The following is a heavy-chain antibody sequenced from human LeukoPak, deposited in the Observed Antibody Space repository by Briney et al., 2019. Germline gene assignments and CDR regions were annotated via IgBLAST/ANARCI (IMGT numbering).Heavy chain of an antibody. CDR3: ARPRRIQGAQPFDY. Sequence: SVKVSCKASGGTFSSYAISWVRQAPGQGLEWMGEIIPIFGTANYAQKFQGRVTITADESTSTAYMELSSLRSEDTAVYYCARPRRIQGAQPFDYWGQGTLVTVSS. CDR1: GGTFSSYA. CDR2: IIPIFGTA. V-gene: IGHV1-69*13. D-gene: IGHD3-10*01. J-gene: IGHJ4*02.